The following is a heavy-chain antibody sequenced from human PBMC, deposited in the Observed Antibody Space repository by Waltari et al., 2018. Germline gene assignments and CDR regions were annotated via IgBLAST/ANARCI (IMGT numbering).Heavy chain of an antibody. CDR1: GFPFSSYG. V-gene: IGHV3-33*01. CDR3: AREGGSYFDLTTWFDP. D-gene: IGHD1-26*01. CDR2: IWYDGSNK. J-gene: IGHJ5*02. Sequence: QVQLVESGGGVVQPGRSLRLSCAASGFPFSSYGIHWFRPAPGKGLEWVAVIWYDGSNKYYADSVKGRFTISRDNSKNTLYLQMNSLRAEDTAVYYCAREGGSYFDLTTWFDPWGQGTLVTVSS.